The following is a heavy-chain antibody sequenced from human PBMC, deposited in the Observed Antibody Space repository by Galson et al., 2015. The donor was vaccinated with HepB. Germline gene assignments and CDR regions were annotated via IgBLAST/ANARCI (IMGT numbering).Heavy chain of an antibody. CDR3: ARHELGMIPN. CDR2: INHSGST. D-gene: IGHD3-16*01. V-gene: IGHV4-34*01. Sequence: ETLSLTCAVYGGSFSGYYWSWIRQPPGKGLEWIGEINHSGSTNYSPSLKSRVTISVDTSKNQFSLKLSSVTAADTAVYYCARHELGMIPNWGQGTLVTVSS. CDR1: GGSFSGYY. J-gene: IGHJ4*02.